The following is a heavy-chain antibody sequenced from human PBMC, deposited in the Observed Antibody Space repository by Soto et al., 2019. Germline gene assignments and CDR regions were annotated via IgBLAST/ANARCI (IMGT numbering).Heavy chain of an antibody. CDR2: ISAYNGNT. V-gene: IGHV1-18*04. CDR1: GYTFTSYG. CDR3: ARDGIGSQYYYYYGMDV. J-gene: IGHJ6*02. Sequence: ASVKVSCKASGYTFTSYGISWVRQAPGQGLEWMGWISAYNGNTNYAQKLQGRVTMTTDTSTSTAYMELRSLRSDDTAVYYCARDGIGSQYYYYYGMDVWGQGTTVTVYS. D-gene: IGHD1-26*01.